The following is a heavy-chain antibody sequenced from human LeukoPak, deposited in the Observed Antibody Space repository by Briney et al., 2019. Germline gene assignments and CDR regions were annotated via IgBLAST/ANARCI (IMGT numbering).Heavy chain of an antibody. D-gene: IGHD3-9*01. CDR3: ARDRREDYDILTGLGFSYYHGMDV. CDR2: ISYDGHPE. CDR1: GFTFKDYS. J-gene: IGHJ6*02. Sequence: GGSLRLSCTASGFTFKDYSMHWVRQAPGKGPEWLGIISYDGHPEFYADSVKGRFTISRDNSNNTLFLQMNSLRPEDTAVYYCARDRREDYDILTGLGFSYYHGMDVWGQGTTVTVSS. V-gene: IGHV3-30*04.